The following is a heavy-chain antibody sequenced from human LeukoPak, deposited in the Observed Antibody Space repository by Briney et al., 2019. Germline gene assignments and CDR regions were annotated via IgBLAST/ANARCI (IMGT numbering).Heavy chain of an antibody. D-gene: IGHD6-13*01. CDR2: FDPEDGET. V-gene: IGHV1-24*01. Sequence: ASVKVSCKVSGYTLTELSMHWVRQAPGKGLEWMGGFDPEDGETIYAQKFQGRVTMTEDTSTSTAYMELGSLRSDDTAVYYCARDRGIADNWFDPWGQGTLVTVSS. CDR1: GYTLTELS. J-gene: IGHJ5*02. CDR3: ARDRGIADNWFDP.